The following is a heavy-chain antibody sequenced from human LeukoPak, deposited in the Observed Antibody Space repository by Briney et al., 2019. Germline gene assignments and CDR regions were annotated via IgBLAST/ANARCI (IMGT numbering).Heavy chain of an antibody. CDR1: GYTFTGYY. J-gene: IGHJ5*02. CDR2: TNPNSGGT. CDR3: AREADIVVVPAAHRYNWFDP. D-gene: IGHD2-2*01. Sequence: ASVKVSCKASGYTFTGYYMHWVRQAPGQGLEWMGWTNPNSGGTSYAQKFQGRVTMTRDTSISTAYMELSRLRSDDTAVYYCAREADIVVVPAAHRYNWFDPWGQGTLVTVSS. V-gene: IGHV1-2*02.